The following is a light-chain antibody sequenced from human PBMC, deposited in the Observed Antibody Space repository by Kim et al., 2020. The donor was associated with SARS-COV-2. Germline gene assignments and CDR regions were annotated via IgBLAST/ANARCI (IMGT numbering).Light chain of an antibody. V-gene: IGLV3-19*01. CDR3: NSRDSSGNLWV. CDR1: SLRTYY. Sequence: ALGQTVKITCQGDSLRTYYASWYQQKPGQAPILVIYGKNNRPSGTPDRFSGSTSGNTASLTITGAQAEDEADYYCNSRDSSGNLWVFGGGTKVTVL. CDR2: GKN. J-gene: IGLJ2*01.